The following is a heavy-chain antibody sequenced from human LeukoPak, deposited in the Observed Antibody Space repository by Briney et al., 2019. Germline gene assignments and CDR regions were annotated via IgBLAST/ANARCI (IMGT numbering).Heavy chain of an antibody. J-gene: IGHJ4*02. Sequence: SETLSLTCAVYGGSFSGYYWSWIRQPPGKGLEWIGEINHSGSTNYNPSLKSRATITVDTSKNQFSLKLSSVTAADTAVYYCARGSSASYGSGSYYNLWGQGTLVTVSS. CDR1: GGSFSGYY. CDR2: INHSGST. D-gene: IGHD3-10*01. V-gene: IGHV4-34*01. CDR3: ARGSSASYGSGSYYNL.